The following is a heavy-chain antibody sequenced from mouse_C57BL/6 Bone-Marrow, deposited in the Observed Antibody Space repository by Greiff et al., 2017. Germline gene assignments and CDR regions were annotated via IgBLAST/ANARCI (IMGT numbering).Heavy chain of an antibody. CDR1: GFNIKTTY. V-gene: IGHV14-3*01. CDR2: IDPANGNT. Sequence: VQLQQSVAELVRPGASVKLSCTASGFNIKTTYMHWVKQRPEQGLEWIGRIDPANGNTKYAPKFQGKATITADTSSNTAYLQLSSLTSEDTAIYYCARPPRGAMDYWGQGTSVTVSS. CDR3: ARPPRGAMDY. J-gene: IGHJ4*01.